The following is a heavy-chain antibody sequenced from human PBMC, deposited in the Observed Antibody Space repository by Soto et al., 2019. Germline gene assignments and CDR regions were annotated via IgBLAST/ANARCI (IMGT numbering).Heavy chain of an antibody. D-gene: IGHD2-15*01. CDR2: ISGSGGST. J-gene: IGHJ4*02. Sequence: ESGGGLVQPGGSLRLSCAASGFTFSSYAMSWVRQAPGKGLEWVSAISGSGGSTYYADSVKGRFTISRDNSKNTLYLQMNSLRAEDTAVYYCAKGVEDIVVVVAATPSYWGQGTLVTVSS. CDR3: AKGVEDIVVVVAATPSY. V-gene: IGHV3-23*01. CDR1: GFTFSSYA.